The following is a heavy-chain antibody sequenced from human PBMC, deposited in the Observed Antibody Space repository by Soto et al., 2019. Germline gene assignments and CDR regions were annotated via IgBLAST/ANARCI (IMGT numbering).Heavy chain of an antibody. CDR2: IRTKPNNYAT. CDR3: TRPEDTSGYPEAFDY. V-gene: IGHV3-73*02. D-gene: IGHD3-16*02. Sequence: EVQLVQSGGGLVQPGGSLKLSCVASGFAFSGSAMHWVRQAPGKGLEWVCRIRTKPNNYATVYSASVRGRFTISRDDSGSATYLQMDSLKPDDTAVYYCTRPEDTSGYPEAFDYWGQVTLVTVAS. J-gene: IGHJ4*02. CDR1: GFAFSGSA.